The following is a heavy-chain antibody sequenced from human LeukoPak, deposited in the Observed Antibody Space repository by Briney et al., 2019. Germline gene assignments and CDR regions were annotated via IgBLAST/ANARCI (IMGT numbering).Heavy chain of an antibody. V-gene: IGHV3-73*01. Sequence: PGGSLRLSCAASGFTFSSNGMHWVRQASGKGLEWVGRIRNKANSYATLYAASVKGRFTISRDDSKNTAYLQMNSLKIEDTAVYYCARHGTHHGDLDYWGQGALVTVSS. CDR3: ARHGTHHGDLDY. CDR1: GFTFSSNG. J-gene: IGHJ4*02. CDR2: IRNKANSYAT. D-gene: IGHD4-17*01.